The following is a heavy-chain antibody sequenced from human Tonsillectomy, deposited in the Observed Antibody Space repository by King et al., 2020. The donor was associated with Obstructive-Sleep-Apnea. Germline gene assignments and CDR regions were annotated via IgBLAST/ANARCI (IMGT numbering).Heavy chain of an antibody. J-gene: IGHJ4*02. CDR3: ARGSYFHDSSGYSRYFDY. V-gene: IGHV4-59*01. CDR1: GGSISTFY. D-gene: IGHD3-22*01. Sequence: QLQESGPGLVKPSETLSLTCSVSGGSISTFYWSWIRQPPGKGLEWIGYIYYSGSTNYNPSLKSRVTISVDTSKNQFSLKLSSVTAADTAVYYCARGSYFHDSSGYSRYFDYWGQGTLVTVSS. CDR2: IYYSGST.